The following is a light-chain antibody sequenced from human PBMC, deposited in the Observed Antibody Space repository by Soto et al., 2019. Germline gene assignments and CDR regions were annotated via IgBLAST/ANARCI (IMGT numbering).Light chain of an antibody. J-gene: IGLJ3*02. CDR1: NGDVGSYDL. CDR2: EVN. V-gene: IGLV2-23*02. Sequence: QSALTQPASVSGSPGQSITISCTGTNGDVGSYDLVSWYQRYPGEAPKLIIYEVNKRPSGISNRFSGSKSGNTASLTISGLQAEDEGDYYCSSFVSGATWVFGGGTKLTVL. CDR3: SSFVSGATWV.